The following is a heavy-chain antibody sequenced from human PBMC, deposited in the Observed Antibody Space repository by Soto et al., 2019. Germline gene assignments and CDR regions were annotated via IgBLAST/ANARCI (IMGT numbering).Heavy chain of an antibody. V-gene: IGHV1-3*05. J-gene: IGHJ4*02. D-gene: IGHD6-19*01. CDR3: ARDLGIAVAGTSDY. CDR2: INAGNGNT. CDR1: GYTFTSYA. Sequence: QVQLVQSGAEEKKPGASVKVSCKASGYTFTSYAMHWVRQAPGQRLEWMGWINAGNGNTKYSQKFQGRVTITRDTSASTAYMELSSLRSEDTAVYYCARDLGIAVAGTSDYWGQGTLVTVSS.